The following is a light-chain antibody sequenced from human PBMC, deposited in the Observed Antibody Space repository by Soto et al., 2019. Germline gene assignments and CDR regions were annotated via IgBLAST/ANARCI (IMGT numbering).Light chain of an antibody. Sequence: DIQMTQSPSTLSASVGDRVTITCRASQSISSWLAWYQQKPGKAPKLLSYKASTLESGVPSRFSGSGSGTEFTLTISSLQPDDFATYYCQQSFTFGPGTKVDIK. CDR2: KAS. V-gene: IGKV1-5*03. J-gene: IGKJ3*01. CDR3: QQSFT. CDR1: QSISSW.